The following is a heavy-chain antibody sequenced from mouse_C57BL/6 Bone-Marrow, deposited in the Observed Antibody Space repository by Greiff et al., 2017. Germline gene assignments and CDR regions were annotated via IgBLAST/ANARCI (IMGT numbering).Heavy chain of an antibody. CDR3: ARQGADYAYAMDY. CDR2: ISNGGGST. Sequence: EVQLQESGGGLVQPGGSLKLSCAASGFTFSDYYMYWVRQTPEKRLEWVAYISNGGGSTYYPDTVKGRFTISRDNAKNTLYLQMSRLKSEDTAMYYCARQGADYAYAMDYWGQGTSVTVSS. D-gene: IGHD2-4*01. J-gene: IGHJ4*01. CDR1: GFTFSDYY. V-gene: IGHV5-12*01.